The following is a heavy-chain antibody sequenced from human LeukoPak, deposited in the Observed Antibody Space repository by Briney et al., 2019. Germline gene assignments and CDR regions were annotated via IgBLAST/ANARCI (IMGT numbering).Heavy chain of an antibody. CDR2: IHHGGTT. CDR1: GGSFSGYY. CDR3: ARHVGIWIGELLHLDY. D-gene: IGHD3-10*01. Sequence: SETLSLTCAVNGGSFSGYYWSWIRQPPGKGLEWIGEIHHGGTTDYNPSLKSRVTISLDTSRNELSLTLTSVTAADTAVYYCARHVGIWIGELLHLDYWGQGTLVTVSS. J-gene: IGHJ4*02. V-gene: IGHV4-34*01.